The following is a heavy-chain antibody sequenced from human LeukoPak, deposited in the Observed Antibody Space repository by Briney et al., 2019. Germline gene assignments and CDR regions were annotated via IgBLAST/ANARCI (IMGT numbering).Heavy chain of an antibody. CDR1: RFTFSNFG. Sequence: GRSLRLSCAASRFTFSNFGMSWVRQAPGKGLEWVSVISGSGGSTFYADSVKGRFTISRDNSQHTLYLQMNSLRAEDTAVYYCANFRLAYDSSGYSKGFDPWGQGTLVTVSS. V-gene: IGHV3-23*01. D-gene: IGHD3-22*01. CDR3: ANFRLAYDSSGYSKGFDP. J-gene: IGHJ5*02. CDR2: ISGSGGST.